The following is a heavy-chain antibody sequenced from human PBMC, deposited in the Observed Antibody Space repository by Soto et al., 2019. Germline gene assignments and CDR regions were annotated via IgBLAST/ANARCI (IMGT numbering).Heavy chain of an antibody. D-gene: IGHD1-1*01. J-gene: IGHJ5*02. CDR3: AKGDRNSGFDP. CDR2: IVSSSGNT. CDR1: GFTFSNYA. V-gene: IGHV3-23*01. Sequence: EVQLLESGGGLVQPGGSLILSCAASGFTFSNYAMSWVRKAPGKGLEYVSTIVSSSGNTYYADSVKGRLTISRDNSKDTLFLRMSSLRAEDTAIYFCAKGDRNSGFDPWGQGTLVIVSS.